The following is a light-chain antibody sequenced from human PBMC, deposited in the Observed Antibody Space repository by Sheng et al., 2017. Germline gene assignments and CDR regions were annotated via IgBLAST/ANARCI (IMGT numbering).Light chain of an antibody. J-gene: IGKJ1*01. V-gene: IGKV3-15*01. CDR3: QQYDNWPGT. Sequence: EIVMTQSPGTLSVSPGERATLSCRASQSISNNLAWFQQKPGQAPRLLIYGISTRGTDIPARFSGSGSGTEFTLSISYLQSEDFGVYYCQQYDNWPGTFGQGTKVE. CDR1: QSISNN. CDR2: GIS.